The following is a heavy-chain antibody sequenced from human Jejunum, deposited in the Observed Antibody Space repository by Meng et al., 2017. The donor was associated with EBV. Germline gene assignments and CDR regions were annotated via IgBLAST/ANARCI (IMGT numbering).Heavy chain of an antibody. D-gene: IGHD2/OR15-2a*01. Sequence: QGQLQESGPELVQPSGTLSLTCTVSGGSINNKNWWHWVRQAPGKGLEWIGEIDHTGTTHYNPSLKSRVTISLGTSMNQFSLELTSPTPADTAVYYCARDSQYLARGYFDYWGQGALVTVSS. J-gene: IGHJ4*02. CDR3: ARDSQYLARGYFDY. CDR2: IDHTGTT. CDR1: GGSINNKNW. V-gene: IGHV4-4*02.